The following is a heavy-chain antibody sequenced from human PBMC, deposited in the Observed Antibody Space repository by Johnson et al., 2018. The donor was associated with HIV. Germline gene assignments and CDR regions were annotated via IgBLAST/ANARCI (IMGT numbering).Heavy chain of an antibody. CDR3: AKAGPREYSSSLDAFDI. D-gene: IGHD6-6*01. Sequence: QVQLVESGGGVVQPGRSQRLSCAASGFPFRDSAMHWVRQAPGKGLEWVAVILFDGVYKHYAESVTGRFTISRDNSKNSLYLQMNSLRAEDTALYYCAKAGPREYSSSLDAFDIWGQGTMVTVSS. CDR2: ILFDGVYK. CDR1: GFPFRDSA. J-gene: IGHJ3*02. V-gene: IGHV3-30-3*01.